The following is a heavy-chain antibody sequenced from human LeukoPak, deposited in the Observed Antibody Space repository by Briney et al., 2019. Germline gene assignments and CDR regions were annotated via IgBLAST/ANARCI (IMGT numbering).Heavy chain of an antibody. V-gene: IGHV3-30*18. D-gene: IGHD3-22*01. CDR2: ISYDGSNK. CDR1: GFTFSSYG. Sequence: GRSLRLSCAASGFTFSSYGMHWVRQAPGKGLEWVAVISYDGSNKCYADSVKGRFTISRDNSKNTLYLQMNSLRAEDTAVYYCAKDSYYYDSSGSPGDYWGQGTLVTVSS. CDR3: AKDSYYYDSSGSPGDY. J-gene: IGHJ4*02.